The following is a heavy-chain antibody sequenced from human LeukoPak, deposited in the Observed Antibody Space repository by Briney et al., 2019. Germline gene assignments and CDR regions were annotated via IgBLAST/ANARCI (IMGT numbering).Heavy chain of an antibody. D-gene: IGHD1-20*01. CDR3: ARDRNNYYFDY. CDR1: GFIFGIYG. Sequence: GRTLRLSCAASGFIFGIYGMRWARRAPGKGLEGGAFIWADGTREFYADSVRGRFTVSRDNSNNTLYLHMTSLRAEDTDLYYCARDRNNYYFDYCGQGTLNSVSS. CDR2: IWADGTRE. J-gene: IGHJ4*02. V-gene: IGHV3-33*01.